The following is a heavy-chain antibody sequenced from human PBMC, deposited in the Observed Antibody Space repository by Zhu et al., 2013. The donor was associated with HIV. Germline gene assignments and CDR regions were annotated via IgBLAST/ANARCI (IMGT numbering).Heavy chain of an antibody. CDR2: IIPIFGTA. J-gene: IGHJ6*02. V-gene: IGHV1-69*01. Sequence: QVQLVQSGAEVKKPGSSVKVSCKASGGTFSSYAISWVRQAPGQGLEWMGGIIPIFGTANYAQKFQGRVTITADESTSTAYMELSSLRSEDTAVYYCAREMGVRVGATTREGINYGMDVWGQGTTVTVSS. CDR1: GGTFSSYA. D-gene: IGHD1-26*01. CDR3: AREMGVRVGATTREGINYGMDV.